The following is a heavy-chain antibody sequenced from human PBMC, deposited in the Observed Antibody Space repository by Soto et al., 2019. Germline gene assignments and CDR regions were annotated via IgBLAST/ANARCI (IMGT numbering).Heavy chain of an antibody. D-gene: IGHD2-15*01. CDR3: ARVRCSGGSCYSMIWFDP. CDR2: IIPIFGTA. CDR1: GGTFSSYA. J-gene: IGHJ5*02. Sequence: QVQLVQSGAEVKKPGSSVKVSCKASGGTFSSYAISWVRQAPGQGLEWKGGIIPIFGTANYAQKLQGRGTITSDEFTSTAYLELSRLRSEDTAVYYCARVRCSGGSCYSMIWFDPWGQGTLVTVSS. V-gene: IGHV1-69*05.